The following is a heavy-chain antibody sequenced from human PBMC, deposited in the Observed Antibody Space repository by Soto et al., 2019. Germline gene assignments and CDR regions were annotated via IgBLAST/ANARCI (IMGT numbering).Heavy chain of an antibody. Sequence: EVQLVESGGGLVKPGGSLRVSCAASGFTCSDSWMSWVRQAPGKRLEWVARIKSKTDGGTTDYAAPVTGRFTISRDDSKNTLALQLNSLKTEDTAIYYCTTYDDIRGNYRGRWADWGLGTMVTVSS. CDR1: GFTCSDSW. CDR2: IKSKTDGGTT. CDR3: TTYDDIRGNYRGRWAD. V-gene: IGHV3-15*01. J-gene: IGHJ4*02. D-gene: IGHD3-16*02.